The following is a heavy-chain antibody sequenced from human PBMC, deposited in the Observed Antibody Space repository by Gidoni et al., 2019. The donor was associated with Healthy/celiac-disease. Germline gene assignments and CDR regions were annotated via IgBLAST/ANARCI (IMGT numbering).Heavy chain of an antibody. CDR1: GFTFSSYE. D-gene: IGHD4-17*01. J-gene: IGHJ4*02. CDR2: ISSSGSTI. Sequence: EVQLVESGGGLVQPGGSLSLSCAASGFTFSSYEMNWVRQAPGKGLEWVSYISSSGSTIYYADSVKGRFTISRDNAKNSLYLQMNSLRAEDTAVYYCARPLRLHGETFDYWGQGTLVTVSS. V-gene: IGHV3-48*03. CDR3: ARPLRLHGETFDY.